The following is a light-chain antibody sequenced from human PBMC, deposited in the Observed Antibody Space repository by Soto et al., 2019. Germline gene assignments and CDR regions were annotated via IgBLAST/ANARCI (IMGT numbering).Light chain of an antibody. CDR3: ASEVV. CDR2: NVN. J-gene: IGLJ2*01. Sequence: QSALIQPPSVSGSPGQSVTISCTGTSSDVGSYDYVSWYQQHPGTVPKPMIYNVNTQPSGVPDRFSGSKSGNTASMTISGLQAECCSYTSSASEVVFGGGTKVTVL. CDR1: SSDVGSYDY. V-gene: IGLV2-11*01.